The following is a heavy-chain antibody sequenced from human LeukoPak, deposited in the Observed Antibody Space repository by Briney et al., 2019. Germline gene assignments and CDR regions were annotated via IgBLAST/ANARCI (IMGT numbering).Heavy chain of an antibody. J-gene: IGHJ4*02. CDR2: ISSSSSTI. CDR1: GFTFSSYS. Sequence: PGGSLRLSCAASGFTFSSYSMNWVRQAPGKGLEWVSYISSSSSTIYYADSVKGRFTISRDNAKNSLYLQMNSLRAEDTAVYYCARASYSSSFDYWGQGTLVTVSS. V-gene: IGHV3-48*04. CDR3: ARASYSSSFDY. D-gene: IGHD6-13*01.